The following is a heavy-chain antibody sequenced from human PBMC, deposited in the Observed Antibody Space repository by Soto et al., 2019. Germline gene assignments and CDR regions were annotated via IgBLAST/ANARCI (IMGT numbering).Heavy chain of an antibody. V-gene: IGHV3-33*01. Sequence: QVQLVESGGGVVQPGRSLRLSCAASGFTFSSYGMHWVRQAPGKGLEWVAVIWYDGSNKYYADSVKGRFTISRDNPKNTLYLQMNSLRAEDTAVYYCARGGGNGDYKYYYYGMDVWGQGTTVTVSS. CDR1: GFTFSSYG. CDR3: ARGGGNGDYKYYYYGMDV. CDR2: IWYDGSNK. J-gene: IGHJ6*02. D-gene: IGHD4-17*01.